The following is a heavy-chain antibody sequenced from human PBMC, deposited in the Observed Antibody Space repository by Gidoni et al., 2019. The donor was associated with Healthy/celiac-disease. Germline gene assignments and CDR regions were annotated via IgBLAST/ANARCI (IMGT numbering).Heavy chain of an antibody. Sequence: QLQLQESGPGLVQPSETLSLTCTVSGGSLSSSSYYWGWIRQPPGKGLEWIGSTYYSGSTDYNPSLKGQVTISVDTSKNQFSLKLSSVTAADTAVYYCARVPPPELELQDWGQGTLVTVSS. CDR2: TYYSGST. CDR1: GGSLSSSSYY. J-gene: IGHJ4*02. D-gene: IGHD1-7*01. V-gene: IGHV4-39*07. CDR3: ARVPPPELELQD.